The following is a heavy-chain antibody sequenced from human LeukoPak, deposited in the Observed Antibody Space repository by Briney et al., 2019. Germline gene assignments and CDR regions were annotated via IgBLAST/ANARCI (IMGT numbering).Heavy chain of an antibody. CDR2: ISYDGSNK. Sequence: PGGSLRLSCAASGFTFSSYGMHWVRQAPGKGLEWVAVISYDGSNKYYADSVKGRFTISRDNSKDTLYLQMNSLRAEDTAVYYCASSEGTSSGPAELDYWGQGTLVTVSS. D-gene: IGHD3-22*01. J-gene: IGHJ4*02. CDR1: GFTFSSYG. V-gene: IGHV3-30*03. CDR3: ASSEGTSSGPAELDY.